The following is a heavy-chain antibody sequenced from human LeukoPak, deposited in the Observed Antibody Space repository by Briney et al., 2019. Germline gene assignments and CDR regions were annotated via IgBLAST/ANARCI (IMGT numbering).Heavy chain of an antibody. V-gene: IGHV4-4*07. CDR1: GGSISSYY. D-gene: IGHD4-17*01. CDR3: AREITVTAGPHYYYYGMDV. Sequence: SETLSLTCTVSGGSISSYYWSWLRQPAGKGLEWIGRIYTSGSTNYNPSLKSRVTMSVDTSKNQFSLKLSSVTAADTAVYYCAREITVTAGPHYYYYGMDVWGQGTTVTVSS. CDR2: IYTSGST. J-gene: IGHJ6*02.